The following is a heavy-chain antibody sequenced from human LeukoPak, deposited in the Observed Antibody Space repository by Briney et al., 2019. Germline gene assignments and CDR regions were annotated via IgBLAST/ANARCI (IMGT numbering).Heavy chain of an antibody. CDR1: GFTFSNYA. J-gene: IGHJ4*02. Sequence: GGSLRPSCAASGFTFSNYAMSWVRQAPGKGLEWVSAISGTGGGTYYADSVKGRFTISRDNAKNTLYLQLNSLRADDTAVYYCAKEGRIRVAGILDYWGQGTLVTVSS. CDR3: AKEGRIRVAGILDY. D-gene: IGHD6-19*01. V-gene: IGHV3-23*01. CDR2: ISGTGGGT.